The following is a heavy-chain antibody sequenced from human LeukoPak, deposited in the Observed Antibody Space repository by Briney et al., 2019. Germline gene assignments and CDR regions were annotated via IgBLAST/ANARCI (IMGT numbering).Heavy chain of an antibody. CDR2: IYPGDSDT. Sequence: SGESLKISCKGSGYSFTSYWIGWVRQMPGKGLEWMGIIYPGDSDTRYSPSFQGQVTISADKSISTAYLQWSSLKASDTAMYYCAGQVRCSSTSCYLYYYYGMDVWGQGTTVTVSS. CDR1: GYSFTSYW. J-gene: IGHJ6*02. D-gene: IGHD2-2*01. CDR3: AGQVRCSSTSCYLYYYYGMDV. V-gene: IGHV5-51*01.